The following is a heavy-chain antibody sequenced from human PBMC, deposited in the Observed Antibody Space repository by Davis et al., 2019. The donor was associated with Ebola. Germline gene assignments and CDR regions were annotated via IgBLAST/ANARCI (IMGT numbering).Heavy chain of an antibody. CDR3: ARDHNWAFDY. Sequence: PGGSLRLSCAASGFTFSSYAMHWVRQAPGKGLEWVAVISYDGSNKYYADSVKGRFTISRDNSKNMLYLQMNSLRAEDTAVYYCARDHNWAFDYWGQGTLVTVSS. V-gene: IGHV3-30-3*01. J-gene: IGHJ4*02. CDR2: ISYDGSNK. D-gene: IGHD1-20*01. CDR1: GFTFSSYA.